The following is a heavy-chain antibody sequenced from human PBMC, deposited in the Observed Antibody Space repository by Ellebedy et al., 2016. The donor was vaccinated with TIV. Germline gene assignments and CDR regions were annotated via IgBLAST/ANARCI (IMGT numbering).Heavy chain of an antibody. V-gene: IGHV1-18*01. CDR3: AREGVAGMFYFDY. J-gene: IGHJ4*02. CDR1: HYAFSNYR. Sequence: ASVKVSCKTFHYAFSNYRVSWVRQAPGQGLVWMGWISPYNGNTTFARKFQDSVTMTTDTSTTTAYMELRNLSSDDTAVYYCAREGVAGMFYFDYWGQGTLVTVS. D-gene: IGHD6-19*01. CDR2: ISPYNGNT.